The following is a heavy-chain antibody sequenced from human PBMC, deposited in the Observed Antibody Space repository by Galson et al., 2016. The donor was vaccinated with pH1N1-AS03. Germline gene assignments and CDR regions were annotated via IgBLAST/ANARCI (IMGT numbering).Heavy chain of an antibody. Sequence: SETLSLTCTVSGGSISSYYWSWIRQPPGKRLEWIAYIFYNGTTNYNPSLKSRVTISVDTSKNQFSLKLTSVTAADTAVYYCARFPDYGDDVGYWGQGTLVTVSS. CDR3: ARFPDYGDDVGY. CDR1: GGSISSYY. V-gene: IGHV4-59*08. CDR2: IFYNGTT. D-gene: IGHD4-17*01. J-gene: IGHJ4*02.